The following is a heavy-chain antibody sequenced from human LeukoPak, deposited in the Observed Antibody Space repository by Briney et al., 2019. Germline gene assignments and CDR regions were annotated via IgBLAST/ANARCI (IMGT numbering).Heavy chain of an antibody. J-gene: IGHJ3*01. CDR2: IVVGSGDT. CDR3: VARSGTYNLSYAFDF. D-gene: IGHD1-26*01. Sequence: ASVKVSCKASGFTFVTSAMQWVRQVRGQRLEWLGWIVVGSGDTNYAQMFQERVTITRDMSTNTVYMELSSLRSDDTAVYYCVARSGTYNLSYAFDFWGQGTMVTVSS. V-gene: IGHV1-58*02. CDR1: GFTFVTSA.